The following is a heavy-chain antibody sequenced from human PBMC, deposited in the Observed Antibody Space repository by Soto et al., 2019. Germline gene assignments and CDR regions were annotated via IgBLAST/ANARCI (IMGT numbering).Heavy chain of an antibody. J-gene: IGHJ4*02. CDR1: GFTFSDRY. CDR2: SRNKVNSYST. Sequence: EVQLVESGGGLVQPGGSLRLSCAVSGFTFSDRYMDWVRQTPEKGLEWVGRSRNKVNSYSTEYAASVKGRFTISRDDSKNSLYLQMNSLKTEDTAVYYCARSGSYVTTEYWGQGTLVTVSS. CDR3: ARSGSYVTTEY. V-gene: IGHV3-72*01. D-gene: IGHD1-26*01.